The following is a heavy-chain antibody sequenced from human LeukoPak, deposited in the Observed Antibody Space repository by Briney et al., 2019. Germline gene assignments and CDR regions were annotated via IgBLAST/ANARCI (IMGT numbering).Heavy chain of an antibody. V-gene: IGHV3-23*01. CDR3: AKEVGITTAGLAAFED. CDR1: GFTFSSYA. Sequence: PGGSLRLSCAASGFTFSSYAMSWVRQAPGKGLEWVSAISGSGGSTYYADSVKGRFTISRDNSKNTLYLQMNSLRAEDTAVYYCAKEVGITTAGLAAFEDWGQGTLVTVSS. J-gene: IGHJ4*02. CDR2: ISGSGGST. D-gene: IGHD6-13*01.